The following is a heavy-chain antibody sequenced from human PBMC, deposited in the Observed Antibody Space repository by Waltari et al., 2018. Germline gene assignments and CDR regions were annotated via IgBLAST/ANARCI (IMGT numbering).Heavy chain of an antibody. CDR2: IYYSGST. CDR1: GGSISSSSYY. Sequence: QLQLQESGPGLVKPSETLSLTCTVSGGSISSSSYYWGWIRQPPGKGLEWIGSIYYSGSTYYNPSLKSRVTISVDTSKNQFSLKLSSVTAADTAVYYCACYSSSWYQRNFDYWGQGTLVTVSS. V-gene: IGHV4-39*01. CDR3: ACYSSSWYQRNFDY. D-gene: IGHD6-13*01. J-gene: IGHJ4*02.